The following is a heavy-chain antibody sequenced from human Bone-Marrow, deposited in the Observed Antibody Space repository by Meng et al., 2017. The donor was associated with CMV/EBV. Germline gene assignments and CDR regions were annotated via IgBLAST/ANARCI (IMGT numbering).Heavy chain of an antibody. CDR1: GFTFSSYS. J-gene: IGHJ4*02. Sequence: GESLKISCAASGFTFSSYSMNWVRQAPGKGLEWVSSIDISGGSTYYADSVRGRFTISRDNSKNMLYLQMNSLRAEDTAVYYCAKDLPGVVWFGEWGQGTLVTVSS. D-gene: IGHD3-10*01. CDR3: AKDLPGVVWFGE. V-gene: IGHV3-23*01. CDR2: IDISGGST.